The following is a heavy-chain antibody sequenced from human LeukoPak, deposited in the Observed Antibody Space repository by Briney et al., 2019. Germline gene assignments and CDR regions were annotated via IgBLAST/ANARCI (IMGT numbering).Heavy chain of an antibody. Sequence: GGSLRLSCAASGFTFSIHWMSWVRQAPGRGLEWVANIKPDGSEQYYVDSVKGRFTISSDSAKNSLYLQMNSLTAEDTAVYYCARDWSDTGLASIDYWGQGTLVTVSP. CDR1: GFTFSIHW. D-gene: IGHD5-18*01. CDR2: IKPDGSEQ. CDR3: ARDWSDTGLASIDY. V-gene: IGHV3-7*01. J-gene: IGHJ4*02.